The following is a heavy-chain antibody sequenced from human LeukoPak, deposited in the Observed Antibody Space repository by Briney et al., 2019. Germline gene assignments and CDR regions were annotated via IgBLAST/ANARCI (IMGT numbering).Heavy chain of an antibody. V-gene: IGHV3-48*01. CDR3: ARYFSEDSSGYYGDLDY. Sequence: GGSLRLSCAASEFTFSSYSMNWVRQAPGKGLEWVSYISSSGNTIYYADSVMGRFTISRDNAKNSLYLQVNSLRAEDTAGYYCARYFSEDSSGYYGDLDYWGQGSLVTVSS. CDR2: ISSSGNTI. CDR1: EFTFSSYS. D-gene: IGHD3-22*01. J-gene: IGHJ4*02.